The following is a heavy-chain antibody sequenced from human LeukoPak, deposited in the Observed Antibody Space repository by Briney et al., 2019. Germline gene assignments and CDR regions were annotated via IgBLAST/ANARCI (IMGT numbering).Heavy chain of an antibody. J-gene: IGHJ4*02. V-gene: IGHV4-61*01. CDR1: GGSVSSGNYY. CDR2: IYYSGST. CDR3: ARGGGQWLIRPFDY. D-gene: IGHD6-19*01. Sequence: ETLSLXCTVSGGSVSSGNYYWSWIRQPPGKGLEWIGYIYYSGSTKYNPSLKSRVTISVDTSKNQFSLKLSSVTAADTAVYYCARGGGQWLIRPFDYWGQGTLVTVSS.